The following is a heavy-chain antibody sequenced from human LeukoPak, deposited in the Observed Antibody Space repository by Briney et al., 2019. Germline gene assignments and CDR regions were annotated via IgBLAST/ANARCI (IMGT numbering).Heavy chain of an antibody. CDR3: AGSSSSRAHDY. Sequence: PSETLSLTCTVSGGSISCYYWSWIRQPPGKGLEWIGYIYYSGSTNYNPSLKSRVTISVDTSKNQFSLKLSSVTAADTAVYYCAGSSSSRAHDYWGQGTLVTVSS. CDR1: GGSISCYY. CDR2: IYYSGST. J-gene: IGHJ4*02. D-gene: IGHD6-6*01. V-gene: IGHV4-59*01.